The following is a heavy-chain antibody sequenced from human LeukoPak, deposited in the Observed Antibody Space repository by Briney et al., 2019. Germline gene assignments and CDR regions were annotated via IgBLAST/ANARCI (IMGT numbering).Heavy chain of an antibody. J-gene: IGHJ4*02. D-gene: IGHD2-21*02. Sequence: SVTVSCKASGGTFSSYAISWVRQAPGQGLEWMGGIIPIFGTANYAQKFQGRVTITADKSTSTAYMELSSLRSEDTAVYYCARERRGGDYDYFDYWGQGTLVTVSS. CDR2: IIPIFGTA. CDR3: ARERRGGDYDYFDY. CDR1: GGTFSSYA. V-gene: IGHV1-69*06.